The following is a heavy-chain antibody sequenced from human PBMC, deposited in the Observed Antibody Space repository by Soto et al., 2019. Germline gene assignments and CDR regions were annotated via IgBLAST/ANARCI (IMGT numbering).Heavy chain of an antibody. D-gene: IGHD2-15*01. CDR1: GFTFSSYA. CDR2: ISGSGGSK. CDR3: AKTKGVVVAATHVY. J-gene: IGHJ4*02. V-gene: IGHV3-23*01. Sequence: GGSLRLSCAASGFTFSSYAMSWVRQAPGKGLEWVSAISGSGGSKYYADSVKGRFTSSEDNSKNTLYLQMNSLRAEDTAVYYCAKTKGVVVAATHVYWGQGTLVTVSS.